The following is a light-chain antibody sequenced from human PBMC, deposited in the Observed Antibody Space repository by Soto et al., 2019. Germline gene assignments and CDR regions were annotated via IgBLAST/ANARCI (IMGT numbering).Light chain of an antibody. Sequence: HMIQSPSPLSASVGDGVTITCRASHMISTLLAWYQQKPGKAPKLLIYDASSLESGVPSRFSGSGSGTEFTLTISSLQPDDFATYYCQQYNSYSRTFGQGTKVDIK. CDR2: DAS. J-gene: IGKJ1*01. CDR1: HMISTL. V-gene: IGKV1-5*01. CDR3: QQYNSYSRT.